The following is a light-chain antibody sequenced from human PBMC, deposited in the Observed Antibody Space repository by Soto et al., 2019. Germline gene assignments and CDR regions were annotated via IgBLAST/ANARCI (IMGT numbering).Light chain of an antibody. Sequence: QSVLTQPPSASGTPGQRVTISCSGSSSNIGTYTVNWYQQVPGTAPKLLIYSNNQRPPGVPDRFSGSKSGTSASLAISGLQSEDEADYYCAAWDASLNGVIFGGGTQLTVL. CDR1: SSNIGTYT. V-gene: IGLV1-44*01. CDR2: SNN. CDR3: AAWDASLNGVI. J-gene: IGLJ2*01.